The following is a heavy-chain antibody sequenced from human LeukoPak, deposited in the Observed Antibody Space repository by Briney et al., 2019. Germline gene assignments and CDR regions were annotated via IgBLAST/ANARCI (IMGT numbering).Heavy chain of an antibody. J-gene: IGHJ4*02. CDR3: ARVGSRRGSGGSCYKY. V-gene: IGHV3-7*01. Sequence: GGSLRLSCADSGFTFSRYWMSWVRQAPGTGLEWVATIGQDVGETYYVDSVKGRFTISRDNTKNSLHLQMNSLRAQDTAVYYCARVGSRRGSGGSCYKYWGQGTLVTVSS. CDR2: IGQDVGET. D-gene: IGHD2-15*01. CDR1: GFTFSRYW.